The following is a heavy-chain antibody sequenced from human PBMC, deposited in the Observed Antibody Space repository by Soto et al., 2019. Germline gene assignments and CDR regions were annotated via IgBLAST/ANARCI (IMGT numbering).Heavy chain of an antibody. Sequence: SETLSLTCTVSDGSISSYYCGWIRQPPGKGLEWIGYIFYIGSTNYNPSLKSRVTISVDTSKNQFSLKLSSVTAADTAVYYCARHYPIGNNWNYFAYWGQGTLVTVSS. V-gene: IGHV4-59*08. J-gene: IGHJ4*02. D-gene: IGHD1-1*01. CDR1: DGSISSYY. CDR3: ARHYPIGNNWNYFAY. CDR2: IFYIGST.